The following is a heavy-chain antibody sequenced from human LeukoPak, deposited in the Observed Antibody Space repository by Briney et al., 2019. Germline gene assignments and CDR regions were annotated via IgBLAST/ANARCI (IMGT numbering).Heavy chain of an antibody. V-gene: IGHV1-18*01. CDR2: ISAYNGNT. J-gene: IGHJ4*02. D-gene: IGHD3-10*01. CDR3: ARYGSGSYYNYPSYYFDY. CDR1: GYTFTSYG. Sequence: ASVKVSCKASGYTFTSYGISWVRQAPGQGLEWMGWISAYNGNTNYAQKLQGRVTVTTDTSTSTAYMELRSLRSDDTAVYYCARYGSGSYYNYPSYYFDYWGQGTLVTVSS.